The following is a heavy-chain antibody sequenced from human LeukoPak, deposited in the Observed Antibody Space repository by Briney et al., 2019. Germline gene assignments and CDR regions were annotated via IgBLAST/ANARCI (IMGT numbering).Heavy chain of an antibody. CDR3: ATLTMVRGVIIALFDY. J-gene: IGHJ4*02. Sequence: GASVKVSCKVSGYTLTELSMHWVRQAPGKGLEWTGGFDPEDGETIYAQKFQGRVTMTEDTSTDTAYMELSSLRSEDTAVYYCATLTMVRGVIIALFDYWGQGTLVTVSS. V-gene: IGHV1-24*01. CDR1: GYTLTELS. CDR2: FDPEDGET. D-gene: IGHD3-10*01.